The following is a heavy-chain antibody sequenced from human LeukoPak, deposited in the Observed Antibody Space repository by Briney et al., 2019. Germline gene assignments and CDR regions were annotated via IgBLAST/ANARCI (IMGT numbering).Heavy chain of an antibody. CDR3: TRDGYYDSSGYGDY. Sequence: GRSLRLSCTASGFTFGDYAMSWFRQAPGKGLEWVGFIRNKGYGGTTEYAASVKGRFTISRDDSKSIAYLQMNSLKTEDTAVYYCTRDGYYDSSGYGDYWGQGTLVTVSS. D-gene: IGHD3-22*01. CDR2: IRNKGYGGTT. J-gene: IGHJ4*02. CDR1: GFTFGDYA. V-gene: IGHV3-49*03.